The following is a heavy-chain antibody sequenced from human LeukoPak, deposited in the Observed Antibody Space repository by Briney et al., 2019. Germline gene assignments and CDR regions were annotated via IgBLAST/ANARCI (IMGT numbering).Heavy chain of an antibody. Sequence: ASVKVSCKASGYTFTGYAMHWVRRAPGQRLEWMGWINAGNGNTKYSQKFQGRVTITRDTSASTAYMELSSLRSEDTAVYYCARLPHSYYYGMDVWAKGTTVTVSS. J-gene: IGHJ6*04. CDR1: GYTFTGYA. CDR2: INAGNGNT. V-gene: IGHV1-3*01. CDR3: ARLPHSYYYGMDV.